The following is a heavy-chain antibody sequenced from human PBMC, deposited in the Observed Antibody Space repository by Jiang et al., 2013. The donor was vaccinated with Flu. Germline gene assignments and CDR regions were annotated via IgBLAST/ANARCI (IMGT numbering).Heavy chain of an antibody. CDR3: AKLPDLTGYPYPPIDY. Sequence: SGGGVVQPGRSLRLSCAASGFTFSSYGMHWVRQAPGKGLEWVAVISYDGSNKYYADSVKGRFTISRDNSKNTLYLQMNSLRAEDTAVYYCAKLPDLTGYPYPPIDYWGQGTLVTVSS. CDR2: ISYDGSNK. V-gene: IGHV3-30*18. CDR1: GFTFSSYG. J-gene: IGHJ4*02. D-gene: IGHD3-9*01.